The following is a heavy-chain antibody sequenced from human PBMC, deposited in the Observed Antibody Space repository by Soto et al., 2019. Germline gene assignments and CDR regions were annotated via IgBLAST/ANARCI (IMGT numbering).Heavy chain of an antibody. Sequence: GGSLRLSCAASGFTFSSYDMHWVRQATGKSLEWVSAIGTAGDTYYPGSVKGRFTISRENAKNSLYLQMNSLRAEDTAVYYCARDLPYYGSGSYALCYGMDVWGQGTTVTVSS. V-gene: IGHV3-13*01. D-gene: IGHD3-10*01. CDR1: GFTFSSYD. CDR2: IGTAGDT. CDR3: ARDLPYYGSGSYALCYGMDV. J-gene: IGHJ6*02.